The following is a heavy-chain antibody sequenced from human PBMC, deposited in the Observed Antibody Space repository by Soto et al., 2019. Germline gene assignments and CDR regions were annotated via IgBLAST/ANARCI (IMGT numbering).Heavy chain of an antibody. D-gene: IGHD6-19*01. CDR3: ARGKSSGPLYYFDT. J-gene: IGHJ4*02. CDR1: NGSFIDYF. Sequence: PSETLSLTCVVYNGSFIDYFWNWSRQPPGKGLEWIGEIKESGFATYNPSLKRRVTMSVDTANNQFSLKVTSVTAADTAVYYCARGKSSGPLYYFDTWGQGTLVTVSS. V-gene: IGHV4-34*01. CDR2: IKESGFA.